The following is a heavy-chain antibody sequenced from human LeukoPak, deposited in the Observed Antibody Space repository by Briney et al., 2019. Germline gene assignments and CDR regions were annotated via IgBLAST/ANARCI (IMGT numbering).Heavy chain of an antibody. CDR3: AKETTMVRGVILQINYYGMDV. D-gene: IGHD3-10*01. Sequence: PSETLSLTCTVSGGSISSYYWSWIRQPAGKGLEWIGRIYTSGSTNYNPSLKSRVSMSVNTSKNQLSLKLISVTTADTTVYYCAKETTMVRGVILQINYYGMDVWGQGTTVTVSS. J-gene: IGHJ6*02. V-gene: IGHV4-4*07. CDR2: IYTSGST. CDR1: GGSISSYY.